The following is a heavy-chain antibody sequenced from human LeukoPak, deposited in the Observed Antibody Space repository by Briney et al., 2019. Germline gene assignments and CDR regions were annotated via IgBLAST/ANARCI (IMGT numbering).Heavy chain of an antibody. J-gene: IGHJ5*02. CDR3: ARDLGQYYDTSDNWFDP. CDR1: GFTFSSYS. V-gene: IGHV3-74*01. D-gene: IGHD3-22*01. CDR2: INSDGINT. Sequence: PGGSLRLSCAASGFTFSSYSMNWVRQAPGKGLVWVSRINSDGINTSYADSVKGRFTISRDNAKNTLNLQMNSLRAEDTAVYYCARDLGQYYDTSDNWFDPWGRGTLVTVSS.